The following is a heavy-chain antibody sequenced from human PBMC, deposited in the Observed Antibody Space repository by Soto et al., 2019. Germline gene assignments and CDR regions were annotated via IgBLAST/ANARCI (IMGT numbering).Heavy chain of an antibody. CDR1: GYTFTGYY. D-gene: IGHD6-6*01. CDR2: INPNSGGT. V-gene: IGHV1-2*04. Sequence: ASVKVSCKASGYTFTGYYMHWVRQAPGQGLEWMGWINPNSGGTNYAQKFQGWVTMTRDTSISTAYMELSRLRSDDTAVYDCARGIAASHIDAFDIWGQGTMVTVSS. J-gene: IGHJ3*02. CDR3: ARGIAASHIDAFDI.